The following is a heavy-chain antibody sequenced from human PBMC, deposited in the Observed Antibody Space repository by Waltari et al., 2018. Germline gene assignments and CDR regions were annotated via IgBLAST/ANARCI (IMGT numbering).Heavy chain of an antibody. CDR3: ARRAGGQTYFDY. D-gene: IGHD3-10*01. J-gene: IGHJ4*02. Sequence: QVQLQESGPGLVKPSDTLSLTCPVSGCSISDSYYWYWIRQAPGKGLEWIGNIYGNSASTYYNPSLKSRVTISKDTSNNQSFLKLSSVTAADTAVYFCARRAGGQTYFDYWGQGVLVTVSS. CDR1: GCSISDSYY. CDR2: IYGNSAST. V-gene: IGHV4-38-2*01.